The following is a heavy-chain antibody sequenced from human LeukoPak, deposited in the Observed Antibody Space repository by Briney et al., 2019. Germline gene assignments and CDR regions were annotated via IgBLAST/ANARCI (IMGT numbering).Heavy chain of an antibody. CDR2: TYYRSKWYN. V-gene: IGHV6-1*01. J-gene: IGHJ6*02. Sequence: SQTLSLTCAISGDSVSINSAAWNWIRQSPSRGLEWLGRTYYRSKWYNDYAESVKSRITINPDTSKNQFSLQLNSVTPEDMAVYYCAREGEWAAGRYYHYGMDVWGQGTTVTVSS. D-gene: IGHD6-13*01. CDR3: AREGEWAAGRYYHYGMDV. CDR1: GDSVSINSAA.